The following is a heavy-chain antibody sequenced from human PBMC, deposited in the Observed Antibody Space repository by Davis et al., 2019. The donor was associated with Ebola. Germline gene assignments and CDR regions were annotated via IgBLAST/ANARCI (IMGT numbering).Heavy chain of an antibody. J-gene: IGHJ3*02. CDR3: TTPGGQDSGYDVFDI. V-gene: IGHV1-46*03. CDR2: INPNDGRT. CDR1: GYNFTPYV. Sequence: ASVKVSCKASGYNFTPYVISWVRQAPGQGLEWMGMINPNDGRTIYAQKFQGRVTVTRDTSTTTVYMDLSSLRSEDTALYYCTTPGGQDSGYDVFDIWGQGTMVTVSS. D-gene: IGHD5-12*01.